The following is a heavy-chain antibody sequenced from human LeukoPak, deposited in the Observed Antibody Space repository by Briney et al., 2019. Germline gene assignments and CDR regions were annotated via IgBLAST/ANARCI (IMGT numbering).Heavy chain of an antibody. CDR3: ARDFGCSSTSCYQYNWFDP. CDR1: GGSISTYY. V-gene: IGHV4-59*12. D-gene: IGHD2-2*01. J-gene: IGHJ5*02. CDR2: IYHNGDT. Sequence: SETLSLTCAVSGGSISTYYWSWIRQSPGKGLEWIGYIYHNGDTRYNPSLKSRVTISVDTSKNQFSLKLSSVTAADTAVYYCARDFGCSSTSCYQYNWFDPWGQGTLVTVSS.